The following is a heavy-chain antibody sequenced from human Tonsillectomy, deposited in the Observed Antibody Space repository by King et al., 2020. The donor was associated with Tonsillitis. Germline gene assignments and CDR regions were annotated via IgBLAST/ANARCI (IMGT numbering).Heavy chain of an antibody. Sequence: QLVQAGAEVKKPGSSVKVSCKASGGTFSSYSISWVRQAPGQVLEWMGGIIPIFVKANYAQKFQGRGTITADESTSTAYLELSSLRSEDTAVYYCASTIFGVVIDFDYWGQGTLVTVSS. CDR3: ASTIFGVVIDFDY. D-gene: IGHD3-3*01. J-gene: IGHJ4*02. CDR2: IIPIFVKA. V-gene: IGHV1-69*12. CDR1: GGTFSSYS.